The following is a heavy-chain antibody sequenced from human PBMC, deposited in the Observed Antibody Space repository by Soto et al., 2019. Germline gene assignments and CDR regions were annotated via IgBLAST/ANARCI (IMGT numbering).Heavy chain of an antibody. CDR2: ISYDGSNK. J-gene: IGHJ6*02. Sequence: QVQVVESGGGVVQPGRSLRLSCAASGFTFSSYAMHWVRQAPGKGLEWVAFISYDGSNKYYADSVKGRFTISRDNSKNTLYLQMNSLRPEDTAVYYCVREGRIHYGMDVWGQGTTVTVSS. CDR1: GFTFSSYA. D-gene: IGHD2-21*01. V-gene: IGHV3-30-3*01. CDR3: VREGRIHYGMDV.